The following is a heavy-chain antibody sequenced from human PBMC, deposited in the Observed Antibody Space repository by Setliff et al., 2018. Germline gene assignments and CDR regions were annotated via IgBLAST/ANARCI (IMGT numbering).Heavy chain of an antibody. D-gene: IGHD1-26*01. CDR3: ARAPPNRYSGSYEYFYMDV. CDR1: GGSISSYY. V-gene: IGHV4-4*08. CDR2: IYASGST. J-gene: IGHJ6*03. Sequence: SETLSLTCTVSGGSISSYYWSWIRQPPGAGLEWIGYIYASGSTNYNPSLKSRVTLTVDTSKNQFSLKVSSVTAAETAVYYCARAPPNRYSGSYEYFYMDVWGKGTTVTVSS.